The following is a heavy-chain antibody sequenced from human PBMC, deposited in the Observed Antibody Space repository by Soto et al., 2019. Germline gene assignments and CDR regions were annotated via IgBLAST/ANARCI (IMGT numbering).Heavy chain of an antibody. J-gene: IGHJ6*02. CDR3: ATRGPGVGPYVYGRDV. CDR2: PYSGGCP. CDR1: GGSISSDDHY. D-gene: IGHD3-16*01. V-gene: IGHV4-39*01. Sequence: QLQLQESGPGLVTPSETLSLTCTVSGGSISSDDHYWDWIRQPPGKGLEWMGTPYSGGCPIYNPSLQSRVTIAIDTSESQFFLVLNSVTAADTAVYYSATRGPGVGPYVYGRDVWGQGTSVTVSS.